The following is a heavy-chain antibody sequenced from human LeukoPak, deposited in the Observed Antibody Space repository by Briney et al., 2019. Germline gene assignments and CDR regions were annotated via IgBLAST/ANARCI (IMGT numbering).Heavy chain of an antibody. CDR2: ITSDGSGT. V-gene: IGHV3-74*01. J-gene: IGHJ4*02. D-gene: IGHD3-10*01. Sequence: GGSLRLSCAASGFTSSNYWMHWVRQAPGKGLVWVSHITSDGSGTSYADSVKGRFTISRDDAKNTLFLQMNNLRAEDTAVYYCASSGIGHYYFDFWGQGALVTVSS. CDR3: ASSGIGHYYFDF. CDR1: GFTSSNYW.